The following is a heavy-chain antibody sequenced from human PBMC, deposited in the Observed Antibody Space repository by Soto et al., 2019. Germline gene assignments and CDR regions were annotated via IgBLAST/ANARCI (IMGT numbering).Heavy chain of an antibody. V-gene: IGHV3-23*01. CDR2: ISGSGGST. J-gene: IGHJ6*02. CDR3: AKDRGIAVAGLKPDYYYYGMDV. Sequence: PGGSLRLSCAASGFPFSSYAMSWVRQAPGKGLEWVSAISGSGGSTYYADSVKGRFTISRDNSKNTLYLQVNSLRAEDTAVYYCAKDRGIAVAGLKPDYYYYGMDVWGQGTTVTVSS. CDR1: GFPFSSYA. D-gene: IGHD6-19*01.